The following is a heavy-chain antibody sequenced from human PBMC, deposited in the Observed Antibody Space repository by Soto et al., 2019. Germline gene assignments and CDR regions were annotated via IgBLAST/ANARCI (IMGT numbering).Heavy chain of an antibody. CDR3: AMEKVGATPEAAIWFDP. Sequence: EVQLVETGGGLIQPGGSLRLSCAASGFTVSSNYMSWVRQAPGKGLEWVSVIYSGGSTYYADSVKGRVTMSRDNSKNTMYLQMNSLRAEDTAVYYCAMEKVGATPEAAIWFDPWGQGTLVTVSS. CDR2: IYSGGST. CDR1: GFTVSSNY. J-gene: IGHJ5*02. D-gene: IGHD1-26*01. V-gene: IGHV3-53*02.